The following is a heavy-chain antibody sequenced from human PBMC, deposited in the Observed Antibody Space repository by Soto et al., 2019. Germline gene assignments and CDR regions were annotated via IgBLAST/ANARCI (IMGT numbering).Heavy chain of an antibody. V-gene: IGHV4-59*08. J-gene: IGHJ4*02. CDR3: ARRRNRVFDY. Sequence: SETLSLTCTVSGGSISSYYWSWIRQPPGKGLEWIGYIYYSGSTNYNPSLKSRVTISVDTSKNQFSLKLSSVTAADTAVYYCARRRNRVFDYWGQGTLVTVSS. CDR1: GGSISSYY. CDR2: IYYSGST.